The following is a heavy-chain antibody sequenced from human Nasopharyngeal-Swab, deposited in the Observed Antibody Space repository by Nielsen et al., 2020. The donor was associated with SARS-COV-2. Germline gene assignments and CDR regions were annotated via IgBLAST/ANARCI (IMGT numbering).Heavy chain of an antibody. D-gene: IGHD6-25*01. J-gene: IGHJ4*02. Sequence: WVRQAPGQGLEWMGWISAYNGRTYYAQKFQGRVTMTTDTSTSTAYMDLRSLRSDDTAVYYCARDPRGPDHWGQGTLVTVSS. V-gene: IGHV1-18*01. CDR2: ISAYNGRT. CDR3: ARDPRGPDH.